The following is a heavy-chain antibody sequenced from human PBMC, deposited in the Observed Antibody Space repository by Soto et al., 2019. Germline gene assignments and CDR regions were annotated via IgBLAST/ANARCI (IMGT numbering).Heavy chain of an antibody. V-gene: IGHV4-39*07. CDR2: IYYSGST. D-gene: IGHD3-9*01. CDR3: ARDVLTGYSSYFDY. CDR1: GGSISSYY. J-gene: IGHJ4*02. Sequence: SETLSLTCTFSGGSISSYYWGWIRRPPGKGLEWIGSIYYSGSTYYNPSLKSRVTMSLDTSKTQFSLKLNSVTAADTAVYYCARDVLTGYSSYFDYWGQGALVTVSS.